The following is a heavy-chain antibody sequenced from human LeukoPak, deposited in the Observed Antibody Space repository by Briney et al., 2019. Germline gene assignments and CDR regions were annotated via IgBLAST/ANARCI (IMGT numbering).Heavy chain of an antibody. D-gene: IGHD4-17*01. CDR2: IYYRGST. CDR3: ARQGLRLTSDY. V-gene: IGHV4-39*01. J-gene: IGHJ4*02. CDR1: GGSISISNYY. Sequence: PSETLSLTCTVSGGSISISNYYWGWIRQPPGKGLEWIGAIYYRGSTYYNPSLKSRVTMSVDTSTNQFSLKLSSVTAADTAMYYCARQGLRLTSDYWGQGTLVTVSS.